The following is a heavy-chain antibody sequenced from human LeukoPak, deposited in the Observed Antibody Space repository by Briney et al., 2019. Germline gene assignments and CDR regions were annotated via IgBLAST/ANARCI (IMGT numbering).Heavy chain of an antibody. CDR3: ATRIEDWFDP. CDR1: GYTFTGYY. V-gene: IGHV1-24*01. J-gene: IGHJ5*02. D-gene: IGHD1-26*01. CDR2: FDPEDGET. Sequence: ASVKVSCKASGYTFTGYYMHWVRQAPGKGLEWMGGFDPEDGETIYAQKFQGRVTMTEDTSTDTAYMELSSLRSEDTAVYYCATRIEDWFDPWGQGTLVTVSS.